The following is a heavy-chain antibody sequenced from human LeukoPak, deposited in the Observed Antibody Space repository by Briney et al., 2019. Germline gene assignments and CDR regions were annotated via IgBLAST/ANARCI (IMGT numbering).Heavy chain of an antibody. V-gene: IGHV3-48*02. J-gene: IGHJ4*02. CDR2: ISSSGSAK. CDR3: ASGSGH. Sequence: PGGSLRLSCAASGFTFSNYGLNWVRQAPGKGLEWVSHISSSGSAKYYADPVKGRFTISRDNAKNSLYLQMNSLRDEDTAVFYCASGSGHWGQGTLVTVSS. CDR1: GFTFSNYG. D-gene: IGHD2-2*03.